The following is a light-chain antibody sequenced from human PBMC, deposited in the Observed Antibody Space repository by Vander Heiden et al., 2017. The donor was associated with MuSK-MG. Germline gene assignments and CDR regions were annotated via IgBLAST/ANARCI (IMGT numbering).Light chain of an antibody. CDR3: QQDGSSFT. V-gene: IGKV3D-20*01. J-gene: IGKJ3*01. CDR1: QCVRSCY. Sequence: EIVLMQSPATLSLPPGERATLSCGASQCVRSCYVGWYQQKRGLAPRLLIYDASSRATGIPGRFSGSGSGTDYTLTISRLEPEDFAVYYWQQDGSSFTFGHGTKVDIK. CDR2: DAS.